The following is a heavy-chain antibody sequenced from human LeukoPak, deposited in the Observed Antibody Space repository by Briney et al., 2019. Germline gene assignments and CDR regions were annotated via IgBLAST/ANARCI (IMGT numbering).Heavy chain of an antibody. J-gene: IGHJ5*02. Sequence: SETLSLTCTVSGGSVRSSRPYWGWIRQSPGKGLEWIGSVYYVGNAYCRPSLLSRATISIDTSKTHISLRLTSVTATDTGIYYCATHDEGSYFETWGQGALVTVSS. CDR3: ATHDEGSYFET. CDR2: VYYVGNA. V-gene: IGHV4-39*02. CDR1: GGSVRSSRPY. D-gene: IGHD3-10*01.